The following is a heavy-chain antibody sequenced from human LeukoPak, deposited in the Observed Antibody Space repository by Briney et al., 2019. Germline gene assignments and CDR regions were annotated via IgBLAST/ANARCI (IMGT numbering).Heavy chain of an antibody. J-gene: IGHJ3*02. CDR2: IIPIFGTA. Sequence: GASVKVSCKASGGTFSSYAISWVRQAPGQGLEWMGGIIPIFGTANYAQKFQGRVTITADKSTSTAYMELSSLRSEDTAVYYCARVGVYNWNDVRSKAVDAFDIWGQGTMVTVSS. CDR3: ARVGVYNWNDVRSKAVDAFDI. CDR1: GGTFSSYA. D-gene: IGHD1-1*01. V-gene: IGHV1-69*06.